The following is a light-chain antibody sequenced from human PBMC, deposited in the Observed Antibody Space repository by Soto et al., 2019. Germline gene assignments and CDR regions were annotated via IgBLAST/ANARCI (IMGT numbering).Light chain of an antibody. CDR2: AAS. V-gene: IGKV1-39*01. CDR1: QSISSD. J-gene: IGKJ4*01. Sequence: DIQMTQSPSSLSASVGDRVTITCRASQSISSDLNWYQQKAGKAPNLLISAASSLQSGVPSRFSGSGHGTDFTLTISSLQPEDFATYYCQQSYNAPLPFGGGTKVEIK. CDR3: QQSYNAPLP.